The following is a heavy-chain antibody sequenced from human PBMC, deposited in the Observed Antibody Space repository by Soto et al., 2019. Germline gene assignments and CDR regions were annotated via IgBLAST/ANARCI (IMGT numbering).Heavy chain of an antibody. D-gene: IGHD5-12*01. CDR3: AKDPTEMATISPTHYFDY. V-gene: IGHV3-30*18. Sequence: GGSLRLSCAASGFTFSSYGMHWVRQAPGKGLEWVAVISYDGSNKYYADSVKGRFTISRDNSKNTLYLQMNSLRAEDTAVYYCAKDPTEMATISPTHYFDYWGQGTLVTVSS. CDR1: GFTFSSYG. CDR2: ISYDGSNK. J-gene: IGHJ4*02.